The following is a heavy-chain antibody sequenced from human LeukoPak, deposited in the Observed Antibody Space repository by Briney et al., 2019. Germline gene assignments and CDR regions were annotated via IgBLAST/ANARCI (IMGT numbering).Heavy chain of an antibody. CDR2: ISGYNGNT. D-gene: IGHD2-2*01. Sequence: GASVKVSCKASGYTFTSLGISWVRQAPGQGLEWMGWISGYNGNTNYAQKLQGRVTMTTDTSTSTAYMELRSPRSDDTAVYYCARDERGYCTSTSCPYFDYWGQGTLVTVSS. CDR1: GYTFTSLG. CDR3: ARDERGYCTSTSCPYFDY. J-gene: IGHJ4*02. V-gene: IGHV1-18*01.